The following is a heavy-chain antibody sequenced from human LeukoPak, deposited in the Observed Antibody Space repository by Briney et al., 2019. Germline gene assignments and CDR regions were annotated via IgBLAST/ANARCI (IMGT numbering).Heavy chain of an antibody. CDR1: GFSLSTSGMC. J-gene: IGHJ5*02. V-gene: IGHV2-70*01. CDR3: ARVPPYYDILTGYSRGAWFDP. D-gene: IGHD3-9*01. Sequence: SGPALVKPTQTLTLTCTFSGFSLSTSGMCVSWIRQPPGKAREWLALIDLDDDKYYSTSLNPRLTISKDTSKNQVVLTMTNMDPVDTATYYCARVPPYYDILTGYSRGAWFDPWGQGTLVTVSS. CDR2: IDLDDDK.